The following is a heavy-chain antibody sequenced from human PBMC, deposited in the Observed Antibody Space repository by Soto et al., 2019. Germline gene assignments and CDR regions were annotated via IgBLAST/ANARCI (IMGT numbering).Heavy chain of an antibody. J-gene: IGHJ3*02. D-gene: IGHD1-1*01. CDR2: IHNSGST. CDR3: ARTNWNDAGGAFDI. CDR1: GDSLSRNF. V-gene: IGHV4-59*01. Sequence: SETLSLTCTVPGDSLSRNFWSWIRQPPGKGLEWIGSIHNSGSTNYNPSLKSRVTISVDTSKNQFSLKLSSVTAADTAVYYCARTNWNDAGGAFDIWGQGTMVTVSS.